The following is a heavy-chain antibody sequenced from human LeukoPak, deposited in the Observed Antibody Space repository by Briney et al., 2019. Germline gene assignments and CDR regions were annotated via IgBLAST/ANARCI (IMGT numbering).Heavy chain of an antibody. V-gene: IGHV4-31*03. CDR1: GGSISSGGYY. Sequence: SETLSLTCTVSGGSISSGGYYWSWIRQHPGKGLEWIGYIYYGGSTYYNPSLKSRVTISVDTSKNQFSLKLSSVTAADTAVYYCARGTSQQLVDYWGQGTLVTVSS. CDR3: ARGTSQQLVDY. CDR2: IYYGGST. D-gene: IGHD6-13*01. J-gene: IGHJ4*02.